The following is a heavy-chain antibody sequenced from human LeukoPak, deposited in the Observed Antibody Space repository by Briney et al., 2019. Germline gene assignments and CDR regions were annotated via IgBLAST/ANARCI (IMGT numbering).Heavy chain of an antibody. V-gene: IGHV3-21*04. CDR1: GFNFSPYT. CDR3: ARDGGSSWYFDY. J-gene: IGHJ4*02. Sequence: PGGSLGLSCVASGFNFSPYTLNWVRQAPGKGLEWVASISGSTSYIYYAKSVKGRFTISRDNAKNSLYLQMNSLRAEDTAVYYCARDGGSSWYFDYWGQGTLVTVSS. D-gene: IGHD6-13*01. CDR2: ISGSTSYI.